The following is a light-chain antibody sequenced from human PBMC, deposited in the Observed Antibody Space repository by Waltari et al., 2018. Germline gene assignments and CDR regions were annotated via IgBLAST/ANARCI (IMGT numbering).Light chain of an antibody. J-gene: IGLJ2*01. Sequence: QSVLTQPPSASGTPGQRVTISCSGSSSTIGNNYVYWYQEFPGTAPKLLMYKNNQRASGVPDRFSGSKSGTSMSLAISGLRTEDEADYYCAAWDDSLSRVIFGGGTKLTVL. CDR2: KNN. V-gene: IGLV1-47*01. CDR1: SSTIGNNY. CDR3: AAWDDSLSRVI.